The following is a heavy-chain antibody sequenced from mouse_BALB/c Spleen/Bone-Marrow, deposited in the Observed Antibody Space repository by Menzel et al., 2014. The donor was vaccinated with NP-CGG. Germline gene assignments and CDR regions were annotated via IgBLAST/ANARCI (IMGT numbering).Heavy chain of an antibody. J-gene: IGHJ4*01. CDR3: SRGRYGNTMHY. CDR2: ISYSGST. CDR1: GDSITSGY. D-gene: IGHD2-10*02. Sequence: VQLQQSGPSLVKPSQTLSLTCSVTGDSITSGYWNWIRKFPGNKFEYMGYISYSGSTYYNPSLKSRISITRDTSKNQYYLHLNSVTTEDTATYYCSRGRYGNTMHYWGQGTSVTVSS. V-gene: IGHV3-8*02.